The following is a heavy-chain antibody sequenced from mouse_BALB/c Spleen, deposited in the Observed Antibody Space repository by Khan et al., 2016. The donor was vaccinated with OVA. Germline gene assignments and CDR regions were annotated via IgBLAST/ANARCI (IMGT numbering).Heavy chain of an antibody. V-gene: IGHV1S136*01. J-gene: IGHJ3*01. CDR3: VSDNGSSYCFAD. CDR2: IIPYNDGT. CDR1: GYTFTNYI. Sequence: VQLQQSGPELVKPGASVKMSCKASGYTFTNYIIHWVKQKPGQGLEWIGYIIPYNDGTKYNEKFKGKATLTSDKSSGTAYMELSGLTSEDSAVYSSVSDNGSSYCFADWGEGTTVTVAA. D-gene: IGHD1-1*01.